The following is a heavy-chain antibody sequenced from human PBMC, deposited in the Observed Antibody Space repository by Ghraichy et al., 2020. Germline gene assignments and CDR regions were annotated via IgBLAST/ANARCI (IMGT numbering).Heavy chain of an antibody. CDR1: GFTFSSYA. Sequence: GGSLRLSCAASGFTFSSYAMSWVRQAPGKGLEWVSAISGSGGSTYYADSVKGRFTISRDNSKNTLYLQMNSLRAEDTAVYYCAKDDPAYCGGDCYNDYWGQGTLVTVSS. J-gene: IGHJ4*02. CDR3: AKDDPAYCGGDCYNDY. CDR2: ISGSGGST. D-gene: IGHD2-21*02. V-gene: IGHV3-23*01.